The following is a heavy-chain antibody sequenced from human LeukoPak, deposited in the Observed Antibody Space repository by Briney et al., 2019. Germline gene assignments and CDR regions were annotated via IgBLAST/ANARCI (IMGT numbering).Heavy chain of an antibody. CDR2: IKGDESDK. CDR3: ATEHWGPNS. Sequence: GGSLRLSCAASGFTFSTYAMHWVRQAPGKGLEWLANIKGDESDKNYVDSVKGRFTISRDNAKNSLFLQMSGLRGEDTALYYCATEHWGPNSWGQGTLVTVSS. D-gene: IGHD3-16*01. V-gene: IGHV3-7*01. J-gene: IGHJ4*02. CDR1: GFTFSTYA.